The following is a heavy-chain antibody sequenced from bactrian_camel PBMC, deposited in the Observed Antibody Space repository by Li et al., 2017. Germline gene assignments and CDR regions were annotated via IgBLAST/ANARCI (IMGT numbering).Heavy chain of an antibody. Sequence: HVQLVESGGGSVQPGGSLKLSYAASERGLNRNCMGWFRQFPGKEREGVAAIESDGSTSYADSVKGRFTISQGNAENTLYLQMNSLKSEDTAMYFCAARGLGADSSGPRRRSAEYVYWGQGTQVTVS. CDR3: AARGLGADSSGPRRRSAEYVY. CDR2: IESDGST. V-gene: IGHV3S53*01. CDR1: ERGLNRNC. D-gene: IGHD3*01. J-gene: IGHJ4*01.